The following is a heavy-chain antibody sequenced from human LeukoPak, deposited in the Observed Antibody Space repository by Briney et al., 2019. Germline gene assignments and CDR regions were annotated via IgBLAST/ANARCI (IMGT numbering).Heavy chain of an antibody. CDR3: ARVSPPYYYDSSGYYYEY. CDR1: GGSISTSNYY. D-gene: IGHD3-22*01. CDR2: IFYSGST. V-gene: IGHV4-39*07. Sequence: SETLSLTCTVSGGSISTSNYYWGWIRQPPGKGLEWIGNIFYSGSTYYSPSVKSRVTISLDTSRNQFSLKLNSVTAADTAVYYCARVSPPYYYDSSGYYYEYWGQGTLVTVSS. J-gene: IGHJ4*02.